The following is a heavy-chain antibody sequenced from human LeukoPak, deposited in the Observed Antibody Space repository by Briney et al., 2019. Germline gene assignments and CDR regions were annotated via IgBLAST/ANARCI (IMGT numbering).Heavy chain of an antibody. J-gene: IGHJ3*02. D-gene: IGHD3-22*01. CDR3: ATNDEGYYYDSSGEDAFDI. CDR1: GYTFTSYG. Sequence: ASVKVSCKAPGYTFTSYGISWVRQAPGQGLEWMGWISAYNGNTNYAQKLQGRVTMTTDTSTSTAYMELRSLRSDDTAVYYCATNDEGYYYDSSGEDAFDIWGQGTMVTVSS. CDR2: ISAYNGNT. V-gene: IGHV1-18*01.